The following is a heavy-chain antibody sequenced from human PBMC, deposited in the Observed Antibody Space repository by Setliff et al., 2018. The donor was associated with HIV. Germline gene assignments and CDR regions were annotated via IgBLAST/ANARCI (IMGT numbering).Heavy chain of an antibody. Sequence: SETLSLTCTVSGGSISSTSYYWGWIRQPPGTGLEWIGSISSSGNTYYNPSLKSRVTTSVDTPNNQFSLKLNSVTAADTAVYYCARGLSFYDPGGFDYWGQGTLVTVSS. CDR2: ISSSGNT. V-gene: IGHV4-39*01. CDR1: GGSISSTSYY. CDR3: ARGLSFYDPGGFDY. D-gene: IGHD3-22*01. J-gene: IGHJ4*02.